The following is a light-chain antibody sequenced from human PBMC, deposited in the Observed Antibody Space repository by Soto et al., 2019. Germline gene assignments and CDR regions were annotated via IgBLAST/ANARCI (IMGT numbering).Light chain of an antibody. CDR3: QSYDSSLSGAV. V-gene: IGLV1-40*01. Sequence: QSVLTQPPSVSGAPGQRITISCTGSSSNIGAGYDVQWYQQVPGTAPKVLIYDNDNRPSGVPDRFSGSTSGTSASLAITGLQAEDEADYYCQSYDSSLSGAVFGGGTKVTVL. J-gene: IGLJ2*01. CDR2: DND. CDR1: SSNIGAGYD.